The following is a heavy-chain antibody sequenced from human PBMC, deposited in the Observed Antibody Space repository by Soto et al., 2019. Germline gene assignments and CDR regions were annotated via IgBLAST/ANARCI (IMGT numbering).Heavy chain of an antibody. CDR2: IRNKVNTYAT. D-gene: IGHD2-21*01. CDR3: SRRRDWTATDPLDY. V-gene: IGHV3-73*02. J-gene: IGHJ4*02. CDR1: GFTFTDSA. Sequence: EVQLVESGGGLVQPGGSLKLSCAASGFTFTDSAIHWVRQASGKGPEWVGRIRNKVNTYATAYAASVKGRFTISRDDATGTTYLQMNSLKTEDTAVYYCSRRRDWTATDPLDYWGQGTRVTVSS.